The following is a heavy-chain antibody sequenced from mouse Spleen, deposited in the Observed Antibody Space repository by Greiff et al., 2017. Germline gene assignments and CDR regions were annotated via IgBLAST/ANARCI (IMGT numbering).Heavy chain of an antibody. CDR3: TREEGTYFDY. CDR1: GYTFTDYE. CDR2: IDPETGGT. V-gene: IGHV1-15*01. J-gene: IGHJ2*01. D-gene: IGHD3-3*01. Sequence: QVQLQQSGAELVRPGASVTLSCKASGYTFTDYEMHWVKQTPVHGLEWIGAIDPETGGTAYNQKFKGKAILTADKSSSTAYMELRSLTSEDSAVYYCTREEGTYFDYWGQGTTLTVSS.